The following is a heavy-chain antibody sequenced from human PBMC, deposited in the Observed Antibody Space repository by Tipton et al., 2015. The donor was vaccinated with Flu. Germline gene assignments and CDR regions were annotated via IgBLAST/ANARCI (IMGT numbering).Heavy chain of an antibody. CDR1: GGSISSYY. CDR2: IYTSGST. CDR3: ARDRKLWGIDY. J-gene: IGHJ4*02. D-gene: IGHD3-16*01. V-gene: IGHV4-4*07. Sequence: LRLSCTVSGGSISSYYWSWIRQPAGKGLEWTGRIYTSGSTNYNPSLKSRVTMSVDTSKNQFSLKLSSVTAADTAVYYCARDRKLWGIDYWGQGTLVTVSS.